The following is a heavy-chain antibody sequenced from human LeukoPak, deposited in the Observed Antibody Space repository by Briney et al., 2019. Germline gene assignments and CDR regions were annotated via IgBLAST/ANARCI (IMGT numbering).Heavy chain of an antibody. D-gene: IGHD6-19*01. J-gene: IGHJ4*02. CDR1: GFRVSAKY. V-gene: IGHV3-53*01. Sequence: GGSLRLSCAASGFRVSAKYMGWVRQAPGKGLEWVSVIYNGAETSYVDSAKGRFTISRDNSENALYLQMNTLGDEDTAVYYCAGATQWLAYEYWGQGTLVTVSS. CDR3: AGATQWLAYEY. CDR2: IYNGAET.